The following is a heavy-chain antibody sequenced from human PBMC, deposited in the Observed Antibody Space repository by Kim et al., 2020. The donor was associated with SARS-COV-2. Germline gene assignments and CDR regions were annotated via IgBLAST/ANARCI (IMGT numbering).Heavy chain of an antibody. Sequence: GGSLRLSCAASGFTFSSYAMSWVRQAPGKGLEWVSAISCSGGSTYYAYSVKGRFTISRDNSKNTLYLQMNSLRAEDTAVYYCAKGGFGLLWFGKLGSWFDPWGQGTLVTVSS. D-gene: IGHD3-10*01. CDR3: AKGGFGLLWFGKLGSWFDP. J-gene: IGHJ5*02. CDR2: ISCSGGST. CDR1: GFTFSSYA. V-gene: IGHV3-23*01.